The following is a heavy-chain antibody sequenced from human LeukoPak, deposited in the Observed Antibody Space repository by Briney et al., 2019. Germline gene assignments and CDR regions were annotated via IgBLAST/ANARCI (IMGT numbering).Heavy chain of an antibody. CDR2: ISSGGHAV. Sequence: SLRPSRPPSALTHSSHETKWVRQAQENGPEWVSYISSGGHAVYYADSVRGRFTISRDNANNSLYLQTKSLRAEDTAVYYCARDAGRWALDYWGQGALVTVSS. CDR1: ALTHSSHE. CDR3: ARDAGRWALDY. J-gene: IGHJ4*02. V-gene: IGHV3-48*03. D-gene: IGHD3-10*01.